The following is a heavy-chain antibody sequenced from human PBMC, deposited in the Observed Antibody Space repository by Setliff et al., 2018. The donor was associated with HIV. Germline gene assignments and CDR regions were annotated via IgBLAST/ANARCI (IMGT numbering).Heavy chain of an antibody. CDR1: GYTVTELS. CDR2: FDPEDNKI. V-gene: IGHV1-24*01. J-gene: IGHJ3*02. Sequence: ASVKVSCKVSGYTVTELSINWVRQAPGKGPEWMGGFDPEDNKIVYAQKFQGRVTITADKSTSTAYMELSSLRSEDTAVYYCARDYLHVFDIWGQGTMVTVSS. CDR3: ARDYLHVFDI.